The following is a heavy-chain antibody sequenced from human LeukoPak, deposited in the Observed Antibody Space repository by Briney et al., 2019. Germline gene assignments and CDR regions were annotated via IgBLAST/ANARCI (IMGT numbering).Heavy chain of an antibody. CDR1: GGTFSSYA. V-gene: IGHV1-69*05. CDR2: IIPIFGTA. CDR3: AREPYCGGDCYYAFDI. D-gene: IGHD2-21*02. J-gene: IGHJ3*02. Sequence: SVKVSCKASGGTFSSYAISWLRQPPGQGLEWMGRIIPIFGTANYAQKFQGRVTITTDESTSTAYMELSSLRSEDTAVYYCAREPYCGGDCYYAFDIWGQGTMVTVSS.